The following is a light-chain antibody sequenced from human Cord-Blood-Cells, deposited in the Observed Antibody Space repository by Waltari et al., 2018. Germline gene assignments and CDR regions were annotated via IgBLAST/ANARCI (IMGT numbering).Light chain of an antibody. Sequence: QSALTQPASVSGSPGQSITISCTGTSSDVGGYKYVSWYQQHPGKAPKPMIYDVSNRPSGVSNRFSGSKSGNTASLTISGLQAEDEADYSCSSYTSSSTVVFGGGTKLTVL. CDR2: DVS. CDR3: SSYTSSSTVV. CDR1: SSDVGGYKY. V-gene: IGLV2-14*01. J-gene: IGLJ2*01.